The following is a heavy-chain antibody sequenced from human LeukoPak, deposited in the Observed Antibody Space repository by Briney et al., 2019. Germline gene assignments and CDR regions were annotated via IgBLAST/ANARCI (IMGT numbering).Heavy chain of an antibody. CDR2: IYTCGST. CDR3: ARAGGSGWSYYFDY. Sequence: SETLSLTCTVSGGSISSYYWSWIRQPAGKGLEWIGRIYTCGSTNYNPSLKSRVTMSVDTSKNQFSLKLSSVTAADTAVYYCARAGGSGWSYYFDYWGQGTLVTVSS. V-gene: IGHV4-4*07. D-gene: IGHD6-19*01. J-gene: IGHJ4*02. CDR1: GGSISSYY.